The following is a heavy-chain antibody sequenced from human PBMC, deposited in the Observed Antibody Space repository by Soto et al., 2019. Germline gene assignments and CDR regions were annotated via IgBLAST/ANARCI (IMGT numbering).Heavy chain of an antibody. CDR2: ISGSGSTI. CDR3: AKVFYYYDSSGYYYFDY. J-gene: IGHJ4*02. D-gene: IGHD3-22*01. V-gene: IGHV3-23*01. CDR1: GFTFSSYA. Sequence: GGSLRLSCAASGFTFSSYAVSWVRQAPGKGPEWISSISGSGSTIYYADSVEGRFTISRDNSKNTLYLQMSSLRAEGTAVYYCAKVFYYYDSSGYYYFDYWGQGTLVTVSS.